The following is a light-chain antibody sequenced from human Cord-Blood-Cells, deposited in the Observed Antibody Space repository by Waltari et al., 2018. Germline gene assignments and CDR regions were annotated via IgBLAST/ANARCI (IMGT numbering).Light chain of an antibody. J-gene: IGLJ3*02. V-gene: IGLV2-14*01. Sequence: QSALTQPASVSGSPGTSITISCTGTSSDVGGYNYVSWYQQHPGKAPKLMIYDVSKRPSGFSNRFSGSKSGNTASLTISGLQAEDEADYYCSSYTSSSTKVFGGGTKLTVL. CDR3: SSYTSSSTKV. CDR1: SSDVGGYNY. CDR2: DVS.